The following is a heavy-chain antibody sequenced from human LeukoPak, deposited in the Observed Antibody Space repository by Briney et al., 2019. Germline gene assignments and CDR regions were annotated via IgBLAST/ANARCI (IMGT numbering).Heavy chain of an antibody. Sequence: ASVKVSCTTSGYTFTGYYMHWVRQAPGQGLEWMGWINPSSGGTDYAQTFQGRVTMTRDTSISTVYMELSRLRSDDTAVYYCARDRSRYFDYWGQGTLVTVSS. CDR2: INPSSGGT. CDR3: ARDRSRYFDY. J-gene: IGHJ4*02. V-gene: IGHV1-2*02. CDR1: GYTFTGYY. D-gene: IGHD3-16*02.